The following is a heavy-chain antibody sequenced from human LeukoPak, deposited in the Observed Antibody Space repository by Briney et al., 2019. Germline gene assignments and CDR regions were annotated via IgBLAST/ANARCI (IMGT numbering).Heavy chain of an antibody. CDR2: IYHSGST. Sequence: SETLSLTCTVSGGSISSYYWSWIRQPPGKGLEWIGEIYHSGSTNYDPSLKSRVTISVDKSKNQFSLKLSSVTAADTAVYYCARGVVHTARYYYYGMDVWGQGTTVTVSS. CDR3: ARGVVHTARYYYYGMDV. J-gene: IGHJ6*02. CDR1: GGSISSYY. D-gene: IGHD2-15*01. V-gene: IGHV4-59*12.